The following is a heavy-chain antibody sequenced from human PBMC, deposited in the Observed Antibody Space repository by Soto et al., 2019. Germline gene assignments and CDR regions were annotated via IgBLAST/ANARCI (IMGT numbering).Heavy chain of an antibody. CDR2: IIPIFGTA. J-gene: IGHJ5*02. CDR1: GGTFSSYA. Sequence: SVKVSCKASGGTFSSYAISWARQAPGQGLEWMGGIIPIFGTANYAQKFQGRVTITADESTSTAYMELSSLRSEDTAVYYCACCPGGVEVATIWFDRWGQGTLVTVSS. D-gene: IGHD2-8*02. CDR3: ACCPGGVEVATIWFDR. V-gene: IGHV1-69*13.